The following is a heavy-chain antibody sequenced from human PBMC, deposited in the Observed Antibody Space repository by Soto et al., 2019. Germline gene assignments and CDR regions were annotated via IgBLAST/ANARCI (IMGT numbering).Heavy chain of an antibody. CDR3: ARMRRGSWFGELVY. CDR1: GYTFTSYV. CDR2: ISAYNGNT. Sequence: ASVKVSCKASGYTFTSYVISWVRQAPGQGLEWMGWISAYNGNTNYAQKLQGRVTMTTDTSTSTAYMELRSLRSDDTAVYYCARMRRGSWFGELVYWGQGTLVTVS. J-gene: IGHJ4*02. V-gene: IGHV1-18*01. D-gene: IGHD3-10*01.